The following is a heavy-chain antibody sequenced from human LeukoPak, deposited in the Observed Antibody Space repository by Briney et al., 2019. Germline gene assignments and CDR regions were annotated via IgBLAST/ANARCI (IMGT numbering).Heavy chain of an antibody. J-gene: IGHJ4*02. CDR2: ISGSGGST. Sequence: GGSLRLSCAASGFTFSSYARSWVRQAPGKGLEWVSAISGSGGSTYYADSVNGRFTISRDNSKYTLYLKMNTLTAADTAVYYCAKYDAGKPGGHFDYWGQGTLVTVSS. D-gene: IGHD3-16*01. V-gene: IGHV3-23*01. CDR1: GFTFSSYA. CDR3: AKYDAGKPGGHFDY.